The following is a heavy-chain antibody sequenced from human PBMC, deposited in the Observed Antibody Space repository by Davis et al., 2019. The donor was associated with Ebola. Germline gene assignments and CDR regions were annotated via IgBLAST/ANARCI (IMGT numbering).Heavy chain of an antibody. D-gene: IGHD3-16*01. CDR3: ARGYVKR. V-gene: IGHV3-7*03. Sequence: GESLKISCAASGFSFSSYWMNWVRQAPGKGLEWVANINQDGSEKYYVDSVKGRFTVSRDNAKNSLYLQMNSLRAEDTAVYYCARGYVKRWGQGTLVTVSS. J-gene: IGHJ4*02. CDR1: GFSFSSYW. CDR2: INQDGSEK.